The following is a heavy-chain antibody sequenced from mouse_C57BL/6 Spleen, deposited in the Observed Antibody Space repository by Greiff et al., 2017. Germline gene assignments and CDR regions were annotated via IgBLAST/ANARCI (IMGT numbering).Heavy chain of an antibody. CDR3: ARHGVVGYFDV. V-gene: IGHV1-59*01. J-gene: IGHJ1*03. D-gene: IGHD1-1*01. CDR1: GYTFTSYW. Sequence: QVQLQQPGAELVRPGTSVKLSCKASGYTFTSYWMHWVKQRPGQGLEWIGVIDPSDSYTNYNPKFKGKATLTVDTSSSTAYMQLSSLTSEDSAVYYCARHGVVGYFDVWGTWTTCTVSS. CDR2: IDPSDSYT.